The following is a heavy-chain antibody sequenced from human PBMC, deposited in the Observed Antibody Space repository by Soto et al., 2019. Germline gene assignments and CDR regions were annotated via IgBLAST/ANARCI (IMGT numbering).Heavy chain of an antibody. CDR3: ALDNYYFDY. J-gene: IGHJ4*02. V-gene: IGHV1-18*01. Sequence: ASVKVSCKASGYTFTSFDINWVRQASGQGLEWMGWMNPNSGNTNYAQKLQGRVTMTTDTSTSTAYMELRSLRSDDTAVYYCALDNYYFDYWGQGTLVTVSS. CDR1: GYTFTSFD. CDR2: MNPNSGNT.